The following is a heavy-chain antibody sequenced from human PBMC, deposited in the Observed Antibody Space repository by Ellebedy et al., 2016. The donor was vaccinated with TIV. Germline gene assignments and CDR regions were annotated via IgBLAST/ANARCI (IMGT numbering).Heavy chain of an antibody. V-gene: IGHV4-38-2*02. Sequence: SETLSLTCSFSGYSISSGYYWGWIRQPPGKGLEWIGYIYYSGSANYNPSLKSRVTISVDTSKNQFSLKLSPVTAADTAVYYCARGGDYVLVDYWGQGTLVTVSS. J-gene: IGHJ4*02. CDR2: IYYSGSA. CDR3: ARGGDYVLVDY. CDR1: GYSISSGYY. D-gene: IGHD4-17*01.